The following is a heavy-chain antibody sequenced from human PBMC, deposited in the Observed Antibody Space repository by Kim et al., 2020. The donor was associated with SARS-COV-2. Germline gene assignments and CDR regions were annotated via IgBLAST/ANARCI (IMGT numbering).Heavy chain of an antibody. CDR3: TRLSWEAGMIFHKEHREGRPGFDV. CDR1: GYNFRDFW. D-gene: IGHD1-26*01. V-gene: IGHV5-51*01. CDR2: IYPGDSDT. J-gene: IGHJ6*02. Sequence: GESLKISCQGSGYNFRDFWIVWVRQMPGKGLEVMGIIYPGDSDTRYTPSFRGQVTISADNSISTAYLHWSSLKASASAIYYCTRLSWEAGMIFHKEHREGRPGFDVWGQGTTVTVSS.